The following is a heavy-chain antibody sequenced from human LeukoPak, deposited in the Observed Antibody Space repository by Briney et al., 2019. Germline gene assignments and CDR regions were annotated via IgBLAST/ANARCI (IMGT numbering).Heavy chain of an antibody. CDR3: AANVETGRGDFDI. D-gene: IGHD1-14*01. CDR2: IDPNNGDT. J-gene: IGHJ3*02. CDR1: GYTFTHFY. V-gene: IGHV1-2*02. Sequence: ASLTVSYKASGYTFTHFYIHWVRQAPGQGLAWLGWIDPNNGDTDYAQKFQGRVTMTRDTSMDTAYMQVTGLRYDDTAVYYCAANVETGRGDFDIWGQGTLVTVSS.